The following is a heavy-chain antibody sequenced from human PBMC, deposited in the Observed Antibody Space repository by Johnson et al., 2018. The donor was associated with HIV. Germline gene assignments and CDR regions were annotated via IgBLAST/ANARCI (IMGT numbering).Heavy chain of an antibody. CDR2: IKSKTDGGTT. CDR3: ATCSDQVLLGGDAFDI. J-gene: IGHJ3*02. D-gene: IGHD3-16*01. V-gene: IGHV3-15*01. CDR1: GFTFSDYY. Sequence: VQLVESGGGLVKPGGSLRLSCAASGFTFSDYYMNWIRQAPGKGLEWVGRIKSKTDGGTTEYAAPVKGRFTISRDDSKNTLYLKMNSLKNEDTAVYYCATCSDQVLLGGDAFDIWGQGTMVTVSS.